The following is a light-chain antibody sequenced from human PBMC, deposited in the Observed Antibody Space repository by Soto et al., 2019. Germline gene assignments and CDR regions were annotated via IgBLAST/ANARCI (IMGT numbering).Light chain of an antibody. CDR2: SNH. CDR1: SSNIGSNT. J-gene: IGLJ3*02. V-gene: IGLV1-44*01. CDR3: AAWDDSLNGFWV. Sequence: QLVLTQPPSTSGTPGQRVTISCSGSSSNIGSNTVNWYQQLPGTAPKLLIYSNHHRPSGVPDRFSASKSGTSASLAISGLQSEDEANYYCAAWDDSLNGFWVFGGGTKLTVL.